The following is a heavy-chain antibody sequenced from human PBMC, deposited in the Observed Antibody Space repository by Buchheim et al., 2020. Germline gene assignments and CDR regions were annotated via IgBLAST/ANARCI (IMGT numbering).Heavy chain of an antibody. D-gene: IGHD1-26*01. CDR3: ARGLSGWFDP. CDR2: IYTSGST. J-gene: IGHJ5*02. CDR1: GGSISSGSYY. V-gene: IGHV4-61*02. Sequence: QVQLQESCPGLVKPSQTLSLTCTVSGGSISSGSYYWSWIRQPAGKGLEWIGRIYTSGSTNYNPSLKSRVTISVDTSKNQFSLKLSSVTAADTAVYYCARGLSGWFDPWGQGTL.